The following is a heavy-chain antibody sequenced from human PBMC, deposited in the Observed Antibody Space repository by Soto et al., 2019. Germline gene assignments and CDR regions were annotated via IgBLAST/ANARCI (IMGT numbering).Heavy chain of an antibody. Sequence: SETLSLTCAVYGGSFSGYYWSWIRQPPGKGLEWIGEINHSGSTNYNPSLKSRVTISVDTSKNQFSLKLSSVTAADTAVYYCARPVSSDSLDYDYIWGSYPGGRAFDIWGQGTMVTVSS. CDR2: INHSGST. V-gene: IGHV4-34*01. CDR1: GGSFSGYY. J-gene: IGHJ3*02. D-gene: IGHD3-16*02. CDR3: ARPVSSDSLDYDYIWGSYPGGRAFDI.